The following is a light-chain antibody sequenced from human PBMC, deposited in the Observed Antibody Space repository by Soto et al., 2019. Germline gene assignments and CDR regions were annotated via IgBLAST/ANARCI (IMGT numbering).Light chain of an antibody. Sequence: EIVLTQSPGTLSLSPGERVTLSCRASQSVSSSYLAWYQQTRGQAPRLLIYGASSTATGIPDRFSGSGSGTDFTLTISRQEPEDFAVYYCQQYGSSRWTFGQGTKVEIK. CDR2: GAS. CDR1: QSVSSSY. J-gene: IGKJ1*01. CDR3: QQYGSSRWT. V-gene: IGKV3-20*01.